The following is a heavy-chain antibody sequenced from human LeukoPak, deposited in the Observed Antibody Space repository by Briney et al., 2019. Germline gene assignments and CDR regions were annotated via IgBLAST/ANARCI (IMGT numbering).Heavy chain of an antibody. D-gene: IGHD6-13*01. CDR1: GFTVSSNY. CDR2: IYSGGST. V-gene: IGHV3-66*02. CDR3: ARDRRIAAAGTYYYDMDV. J-gene: IGHJ6*03. Sequence: PGGSLRLSCAASGFTVSSNYMSWVRQAPGKGLEWVSVIYSGGSTYYADSVKGRFTISRDNSKNTLYLQMNSLRAEDTAVYYCARDRRIAAAGTYYYDMDVGGKRSTVTVSS.